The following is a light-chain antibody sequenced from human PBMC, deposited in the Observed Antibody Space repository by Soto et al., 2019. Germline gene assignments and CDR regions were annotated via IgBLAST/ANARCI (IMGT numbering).Light chain of an antibody. V-gene: IGKV3-20*01. CDR2: GAS. CDR3: KHYGSSYT. Sequence: DIVLTQSPGTQSLSPGERATLSCRASQSIGNNYLAWYQQKPGQAPRLLIYGASIRAIDIPDRFSGSGSGTDFTLTIRGLDPEDFAVYYCKHYGSSYTFGQGTKVEIK. CDR1: QSIGNNY. J-gene: IGKJ2*01.